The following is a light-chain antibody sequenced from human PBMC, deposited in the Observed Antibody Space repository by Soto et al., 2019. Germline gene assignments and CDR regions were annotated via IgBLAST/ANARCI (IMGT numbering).Light chain of an antibody. V-gene: IGKV3-11*01. J-gene: IGKJ1*01. Sequence: EIVLTQSPATLSLSPGETATLSCRASQRVSSYLAWYQQKPGQAPRLLIYDASNRATGIPARFSGSGSGTDFTLTISSLEPEDFAVYYCQQRSNWPPWTFGQGTKVDIK. CDR3: QQRSNWPPWT. CDR2: DAS. CDR1: QRVSSY.